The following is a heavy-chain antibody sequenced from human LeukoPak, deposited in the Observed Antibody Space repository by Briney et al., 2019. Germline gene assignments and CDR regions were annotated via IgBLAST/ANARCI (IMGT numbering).Heavy chain of an antibody. V-gene: IGHV1-2*02. CDR1: GYTFTGYY. Sequence: GASVKVSCKTSGYTFTGYYMHWVRQAPGQGLERMGWINPNSGDTNFAQKFQGSVTMTRDTSISTAYLELRRLRSDDTAVYYCARGVIINYGPHFDYWGQGTLVTASS. CDR2: INPNSGDT. J-gene: IGHJ4*02. D-gene: IGHD3-10*01. CDR3: ARGVIINYGPHFDY.